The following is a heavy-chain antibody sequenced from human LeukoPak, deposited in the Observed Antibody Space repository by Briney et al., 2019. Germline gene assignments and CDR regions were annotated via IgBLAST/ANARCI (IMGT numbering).Heavy chain of an antibody. J-gene: IGHJ5*02. V-gene: IGHV4-59*02. CDR2: IFYSGST. D-gene: IGHD3-22*01. CDR1: GGSVSSYY. Sequence: SETLSLTCTVSGGSVSSYYWSWIRQPPGKGLDWIGCIFYSGSTNYNPSLESRVTISVDTSKNQFSLKLSSVTAADTAVYYCARESGNYYDRRIDAWGQGTLVTVSS. CDR3: ARESGNYYDRRIDA.